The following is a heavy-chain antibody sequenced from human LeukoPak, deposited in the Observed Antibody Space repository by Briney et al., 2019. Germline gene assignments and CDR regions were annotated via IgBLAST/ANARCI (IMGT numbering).Heavy chain of an antibody. J-gene: IGHJ5*02. CDR2: ISAYNGNT. D-gene: IGHD6-13*01. CDR3: ARDRGYSSSWYTLRPFDP. Sequence: ASVKVSCKASGYTFTSYGISWVRQAPGQGLEWKGWISAYNGNTNYAQKLQGRVTMTTDTSTSTAYMELRSLRSDDTAVYYCARDRGYSSSWYTLRPFDPWGQGTLVTVSS. CDR1: GYTFTSYG. V-gene: IGHV1-18*01.